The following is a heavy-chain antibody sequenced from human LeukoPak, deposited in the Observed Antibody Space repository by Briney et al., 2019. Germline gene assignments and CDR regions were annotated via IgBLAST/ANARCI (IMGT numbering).Heavy chain of an antibody. CDR3: ARALHVLLWFGESTPFDP. V-gene: IGHV6-1*01. CDR2: TYYRSKWYN. Sequence: SQTLSLTCAISGDSVSSNSAAWNWIRQSPSRGLEWLGRTYYRSKWYNDYAVSVKSRITINPDTSKNQFSLQLNSVTPEDTAVYYCARALHVLLWFGESTPFDPWGQGTLVTVSS. CDR1: GDSVSSNSAA. J-gene: IGHJ5*02. D-gene: IGHD3-10*01.